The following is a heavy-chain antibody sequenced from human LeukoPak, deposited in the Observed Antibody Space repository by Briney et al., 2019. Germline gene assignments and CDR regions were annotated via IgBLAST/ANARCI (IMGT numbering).Heavy chain of an antibody. D-gene: IGHD3-22*01. CDR2: IYYSGST. CDR1: GGSFSGYY. CDR3: ARVGSNEYYYDSSGYYSAFDI. V-gene: IGHV4-31*11. J-gene: IGHJ3*02. Sequence: SETLSLTCAVYGGSFSGYYWSWIRQHPGKGLEWIGYIYYSGSTYYNPSLKSRVTISVDTSKNQFSLKLSSVTAADTAVYYCARVGSNEYYYDSSGYYSAFDIWGQGTMVTVSS.